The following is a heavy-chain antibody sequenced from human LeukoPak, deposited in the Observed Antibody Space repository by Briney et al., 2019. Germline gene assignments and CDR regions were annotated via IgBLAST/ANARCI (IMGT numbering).Heavy chain of an antibody. D-gene: IGHD2-2*01. CDR1: GYSISSGYY. Sequence: KPSETLSLTCTVSGYSISSGYYWGWIRQPPGKGLEWIGSIYHSGSTYYNPSLKSRVTISVDTSKNQFSLKLSSVTAADTAVYYCARVSGPPTFVVVPVWFDPWGQGTLVTVSS. CDR2: IYHSGST. J-gene: IGHJ5*02. V-gene: IGHV4-38-2*02. CDR3: ARVSGPPTFVVVPVWFDP.